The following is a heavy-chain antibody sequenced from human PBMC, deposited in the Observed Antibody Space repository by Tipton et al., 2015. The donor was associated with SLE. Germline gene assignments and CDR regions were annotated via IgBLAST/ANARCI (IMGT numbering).Heavy chain of an antibody. CDR1: GGSISSGDYY. D-gene: IGHD1-26*01. CDR3: ARGGSSGSYYALFDY. V-gene: IGHV4-30-2*01. CDR2: IYHSGST. Sequence: TLSLTCTVSGGSISSGDYYWSWIRQPPGKGLEWIGYIYHSGSTYYNPSLKSRVTISVDTSKSQFSLKLSSVTAADTAVYYCARGGSSGSYYALFDYWGQGTLVTVSS. J-gene: IGHJ4*02.